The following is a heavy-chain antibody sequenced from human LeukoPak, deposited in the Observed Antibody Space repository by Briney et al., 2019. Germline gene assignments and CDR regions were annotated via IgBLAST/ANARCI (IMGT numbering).Heavy chain of an antibody. CDR1: GFTFSNAW. V-gene: IGHV3-15*01. D-gene: IGHD2-21*01. Sequence: KPGGSLRLSCAASGFTFSNAWMSWVRQAPGKGLEWVGRVKTKSDGETTDYAAPVKGRFTISRDDSKNTLYLQMNSLKIEDTAVYYCTTLAYCGADCYPRGYWGQGTLVTVSS. CDR2: VKTKSDGETT. J-gene: IGHJ4*02. CDR3: TTLAYCGADCYPRGY.